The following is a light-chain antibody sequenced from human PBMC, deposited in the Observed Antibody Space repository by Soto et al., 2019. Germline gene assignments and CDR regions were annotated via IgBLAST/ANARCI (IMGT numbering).Light chain of an antibody. Sequence: QSALTQPASVSGSPGQSITISCTGTSSDVGGYNYVSWYQQHPGIAPKLLIYGVTNRPSGVSPRFSGSKSGNTASLTISGLQSEDEADYHCSSYTSASTLFYLLGTGTKVTVL. J-gene: IGLJ1*01. V-gene: IGLV2-14*01. CDR3: SSYTSASTLFYL. CDR2: GVT. CDR1: SSDVGGYNY.